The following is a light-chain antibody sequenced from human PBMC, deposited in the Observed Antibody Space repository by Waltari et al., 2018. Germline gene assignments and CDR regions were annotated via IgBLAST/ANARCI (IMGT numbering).Light chain of an antibody. CDR1: SSNIGSNY. Sequence: QSVLTQPPSASGTPGQRVTIPCSGSSSNIGSNYVYWYQQLPGTAPKPLIYRTNQRPSGVPDRFSGSKSGTSASLAISGLRSDDEADYYCAAWDDSLSGPRVFGGGTKLTVL. CDR3: AAWDDSLSGPRV. V-gene: IGLV1-47*01. CDR2: RTN. J-gene: IGLJ3*02.